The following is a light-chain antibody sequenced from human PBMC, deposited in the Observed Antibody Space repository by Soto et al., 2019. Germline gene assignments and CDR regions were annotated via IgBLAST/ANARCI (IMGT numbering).Light chain of an antibody. CDR3: HQYNDWPLT. CDR1: QSVRRN. Sequence: EIVMTQSPATLSVSPGERATLSCRASQSVRRNLAWYQQKPGQAPRLLIYEASTRATGIPARFSGSGSGTDFTLTISGLQSEDFVVYYCHQYNDWPLTFGGGTRVEIK. CDR2: EAS. J-gene: IGKJ4*01. V-gene: IGKV3-15*01.